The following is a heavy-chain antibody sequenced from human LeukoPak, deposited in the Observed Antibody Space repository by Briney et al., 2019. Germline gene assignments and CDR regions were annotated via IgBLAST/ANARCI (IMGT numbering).Heavy chain of an antibody. CDR3: ARELGAFDI. J-gene: IGHJ3*02. CDR2: IYHSGST. D-gene: IGHD3-16*01. CDR1: GGSISSGGYY. Sequence: NSSKTLSLTCTVSGGSISSGGYYWSWIRQPPGKGLEWIGYIYHSGSTYYNPSLKSRVTISVDRSKNQFSLKLSSVTAADTAVYYCARELGAFDIWGQGTMVTVSS. V-gene: IGHV4-30-2*01.